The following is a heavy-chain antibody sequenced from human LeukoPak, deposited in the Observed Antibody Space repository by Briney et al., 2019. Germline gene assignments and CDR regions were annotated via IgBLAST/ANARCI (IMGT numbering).Heavy chain of an antibody. CDR1: GGSISSYY. Sequence: SETLSLTCTVSGGSISSYYWSWIRQPPGKGLEWIGYIYYSGSTNYNPSLKSRVTISVDTSKNQFSLKLSSVTAADTAVYYCARTGDSLNWFDPWGQGTLVTVSS. J-gene: IGHJ5*02. CDR3: ARTGDSLNWFDP. CDR2: IYYSGST. V-gene: IGHV4-59*08. D-gene: IGHD7-27*01.